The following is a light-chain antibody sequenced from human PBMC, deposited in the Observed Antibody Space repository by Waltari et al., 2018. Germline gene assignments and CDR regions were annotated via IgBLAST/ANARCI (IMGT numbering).Light chain of an antibody. CDR2: GAS. Sequence: EIVLTQSPAILSLSPGDRATLSCRASQNVSGRYLSWYQQKPGQSPRLLIYGASSRAAGIPDRISGSGSGTDFTLTITRLEPEDFAVYYCQQYGTSPTTFGQGTKVEIK. CDR3: QQYGTSPTT. V-gene: IGKV3-20*01. CDR1: QNVSGRY. J-gene: IGKJ1*01.